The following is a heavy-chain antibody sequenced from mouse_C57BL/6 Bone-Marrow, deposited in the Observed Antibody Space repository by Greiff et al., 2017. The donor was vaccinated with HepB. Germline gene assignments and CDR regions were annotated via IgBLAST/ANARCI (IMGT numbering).Heavy chain of an antibody. V-gene: IGHV1-72*01. CDR1: GYTFTSYW. J-gene: IGHJ2*01. CDR3: ATTVVATRVYFDY. Sequence: VKLQQPGAELVKPGASVKLSCKASGYTFTSYWMHWVKQRPGRGLEWIGRIDPNSGGTKYNEKFKSKATLTVDKPSSTAYMQLSSLTSEDSAVYYCATTVVATRVYFDYWGQGTTLTVSS. D-gene: IGHD1-1*01. CDR2: IDPNSGGT.